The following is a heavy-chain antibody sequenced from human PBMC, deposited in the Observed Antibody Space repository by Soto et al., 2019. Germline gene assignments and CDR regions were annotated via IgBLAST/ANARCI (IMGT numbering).Heavy chain of an antibody. CDR3: ARAPPTCTGGSCYKGSQYYYYAMDV. CDR2: IIPIFATT. CDR1: GGTFSTYS. J-gene: IGHJ6*02. D-gene: IGHD2-15*01. V-gene: IGHV1-69*13. Sequence: GASVKVSFKASGGTFSTYSITWVRQAPGQGLEWMGGIIPIFATTTYAQKFQGRVTITADESTSTAYMELSSLRSEYTAVYYCARAPPTCTGGSCYKGSQYYYYAMDVWGQGTTVTVSS.